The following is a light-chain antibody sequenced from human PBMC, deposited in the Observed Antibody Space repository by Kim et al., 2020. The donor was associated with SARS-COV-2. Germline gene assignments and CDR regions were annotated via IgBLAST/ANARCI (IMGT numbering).Light chain of an antibody. J-gene: IGLJ2*01. CDR3: AAWDDSLNAVV. Sequence: QSVLTQPPSVSGTPGQRVTISCSGSSSNIGSNTVNWYQQLPGTAPKLLIYSNNQRPSGVPDRFSGSKSGTSASLAISGLQSEDEADYYCAAWDDSLNAVVFGGGTQLTVL. CDR1: SSNIGSNT. V-gene: IGLV1-44*01. CDR2: SNN.